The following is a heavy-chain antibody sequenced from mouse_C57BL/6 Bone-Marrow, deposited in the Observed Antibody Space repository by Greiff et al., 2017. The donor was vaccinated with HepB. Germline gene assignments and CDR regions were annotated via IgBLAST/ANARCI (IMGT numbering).Heavy chain of an antibody. Sequence: QVQLQQPGAELVKPGASVKMSCKASGYTFTSYWITWVKQRPGQGLEWIGDIYPGSGSTNYNEKFKSKATLTVDTSSSTAYMQLSSLTSEDSAVYYCARRITTVVAPFDYWGQGTTLTVSS. V-gene: IGHV1-55*01. CDR2: IYPGSGST. J-gene: IGHJ2*01. CDR1: GYTFTSYW. D-gene: IGHD1-1*01. CDR3: ARRITTVVAPFDY.